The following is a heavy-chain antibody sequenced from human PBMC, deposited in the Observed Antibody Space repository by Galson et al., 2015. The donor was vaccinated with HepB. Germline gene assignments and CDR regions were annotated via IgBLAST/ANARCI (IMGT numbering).Heavy chain of an antibody. CDR3: ARGYEQQLLGYYYYYMDV. J-gene: IGHJ6*03. D-gene: IGHD6-13*01. CDR2: ISSSGSTI. Sequence: SLRLSCAASGFTFSDYYMSWIRQAPGKGLEWVSYISSSGSTIYYADSVKGRFTISRDNAKNSLYLQMNSLRAEDTAVYYCARGYEQQLLGYYYYYMDVWGKGTTVTVSS. CDR1: GFTFSDYY. V-gene: IGHV3-11*01.